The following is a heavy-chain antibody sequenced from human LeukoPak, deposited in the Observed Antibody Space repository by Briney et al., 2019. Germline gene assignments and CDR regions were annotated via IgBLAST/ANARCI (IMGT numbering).Heavy chain of an antibody. V-gene: IGHV3-21*01. J-gene: IGHJ4*02. CDR1: GFTFSSYS. Sequence: GGSLRLSCAASGFTFSSYSMNWVRQAPGKGLEWVSSISSSSSYIYYADSVKGRFTISTDNAKNSLYLQMNSLRAEDTAVYYCARDVGSFLGYDSSGYSGFDYWGQGTLVTVSS. D-gene: IGHD3-22*01. CDR3: ARDVGSFLGYDSSGYSGFDY. CDR2: ISSSSSYI.